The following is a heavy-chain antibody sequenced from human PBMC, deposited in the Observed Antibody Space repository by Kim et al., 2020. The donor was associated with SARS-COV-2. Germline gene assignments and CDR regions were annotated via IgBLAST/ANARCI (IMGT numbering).Heavy chain of an antibody. CDR1: GFTVSSNY. J-gene: IGHJ6*02. V-gene: IGHV3-66*01. D-gene: IGHD3-9*01. Sequence: GGSLRLSCAASGFTVSSNYMSWVRQAPGKGLEWVSVIYSGGSTYYADSVKGRFTISRDNSKNTLYLQMNSLRAEDTTVYYCARDNGDILPGVYYYYGMDVWGQGTTVTVSS. CDR2: IYSGGST. CDR3: ARDNGDILPGVYYYYGMDV.